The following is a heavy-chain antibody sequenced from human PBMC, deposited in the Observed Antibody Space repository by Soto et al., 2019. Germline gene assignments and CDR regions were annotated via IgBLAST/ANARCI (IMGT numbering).Heavy chain of an antibody. Sequence: PGGSLRLSCAASGFTFDDYGRNWVRQAPGKRLEWVSFISFSGNTIYYADSVRGRFTISRDNAKSTLFLQMNSLRDDDTATYYCARRLDPLQYSDYWGRGTLVTVYS. CDR2: ISFSGNTI. J-gene: IGHJ4*02. CDR1: GFTFDDYG. CDR3: ARRLDPLQYSDY. D-gene: IGHD5-18*01. V-gene: IGHV3-48*02.